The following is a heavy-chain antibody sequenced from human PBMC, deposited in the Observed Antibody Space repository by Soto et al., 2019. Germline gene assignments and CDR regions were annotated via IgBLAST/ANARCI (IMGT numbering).Heavy chain of an antibody. CDR2: ISGSGTTT. CDR3: AKDRVGGVPDAFDI. V-gene: IGHV3-23*01. J-gene: IGHJ3*02. Sequence: GGSLRLSCAASGLIFSNYAMTWVRQAPGKGLEWVSTISGSGTTTFYADSVKGRFIISRDNSKNTLYLQMNSLRAEDTALYYCAKDRVGGVPDAFDIWGQGTMVTVSS. CDR1: GLIFSNYA. D-gene: IGHD2-8*01.